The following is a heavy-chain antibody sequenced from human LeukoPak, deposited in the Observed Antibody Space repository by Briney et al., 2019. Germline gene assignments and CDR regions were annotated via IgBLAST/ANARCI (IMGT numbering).Heavy chain of an antibody. Sequence: SETLSLTCAVYGGSFSGYYWSWIRQPPGKGLEWIGEINHSGSTNYNPSLKSRVTISVDTSKNQFSLKLSSVTAADTAVYYCARRPRAVAGSTFDHWGQGTLVTVSS. CDR1: GGSFSGYY. CDR3: ARRPRAVAGSTFDH. D-gene: IGHD6-19*01. J-gene: IGHJ4*02. CDR2: INHSGST. V-gene: IGHV4-34*01.